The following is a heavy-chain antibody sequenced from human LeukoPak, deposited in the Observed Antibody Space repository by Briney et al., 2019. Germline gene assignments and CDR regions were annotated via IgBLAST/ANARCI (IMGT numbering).Heavy chain of an antibody. CDR1: GFTFRRYG. D-gene: IGHD1-26*01. CDR2: ISGSGSST. CDR3: ARILDRAWGELGY. J-gene: IGHJ4*02. Sequence: PGGSLRLSCAASGFTFRRYGMSWVRQAPEKGLEWVSAISGSGSSTYYGDSVKGRFTISRDNSKNTLYLQMNSLRAEDTAVYYCARILDRAWGELGYWGQGTLVTVSS. V-gene: IGHV3-23*01.